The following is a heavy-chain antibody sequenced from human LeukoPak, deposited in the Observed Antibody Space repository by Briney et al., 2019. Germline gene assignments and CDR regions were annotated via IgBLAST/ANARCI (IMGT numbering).Heavy chain of an antibody. J-gene: IGHJ4*02. Sequence: PSETLSLTCAVYGGSFSGYYWGWIRQPPGKGLEWIGSFYYSGSTNYNPSLKGRVTISVDTSKNQFSLKLSSVAAADTAVYYCVYYYGSGSVEYWGQGTLVTVPS. CDR1: GGSFSGYY. CDR2: FYYSGST. CDR3: VYYYGSGSVEY. D-gene: IGHD3-10*01. V-gene: IGHV4-34*01.